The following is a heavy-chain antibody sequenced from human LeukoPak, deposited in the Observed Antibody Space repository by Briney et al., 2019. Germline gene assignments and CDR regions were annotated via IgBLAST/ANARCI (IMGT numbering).Heavy chain of an antibody. J-gene: IGHJ4*02. D-gene: IGHD3-16*02. V-gene: IGHV3-33*01. CDR1: GFTFSSYG. CDR3: ARVGSYPYFDY. Sequence: GGSLRLSCAASGFTFSSYGTHWVRQAPGKGLEWVAVIWYDGGNKYYADSVKGRFTISRDNAKNSLYLQMNSLRAEDTAVYYCARVGSYPYFDYWGQGTLVTVSS. CDR2: IWYDGGNK.